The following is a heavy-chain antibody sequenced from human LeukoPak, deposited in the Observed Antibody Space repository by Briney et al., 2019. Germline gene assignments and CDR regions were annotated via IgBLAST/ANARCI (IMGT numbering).Heavy chain of an antibody. Sequence: SETPSLTCTVSGGSISSYYWSWIRQPPGKGLEWIGYIYTSGSTNYNPSLKSRVTISVDTSKNQFSLKLSSVTAADTAVYYCASSRISARYYYYYYMDVWGKGTTVTVSS. CDR3: ASSRISARYYYYYYMDV. V-gene: IGHV4-4*09. J-gene: IGHJ6*03. CDR1: GGSISSYY. CDR2: IYTSGST.